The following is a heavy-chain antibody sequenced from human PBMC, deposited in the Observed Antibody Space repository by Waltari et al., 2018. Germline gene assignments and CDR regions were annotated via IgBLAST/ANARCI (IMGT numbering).Heavy chain of an antibody. D-gene: IGHD3-3*01. V-gene: IGHV3-7*03. Sequence: DVHLVESGGGLVQPGGSLRLSCAASGFPFISPWMSWVRQAPGKGLQYVASIKQDASEKYYLDSVKGRFTISRDNAENSLSLQMNSLRAEDTAIYYCARYDLRTPWDGMDVWGQGTTVTVSS. CDR3: ARYDLRTPWDGMDV. CDR2: IKQDASEK. J-gene: IGHJ6*02. CDR1: GFPFISPW.